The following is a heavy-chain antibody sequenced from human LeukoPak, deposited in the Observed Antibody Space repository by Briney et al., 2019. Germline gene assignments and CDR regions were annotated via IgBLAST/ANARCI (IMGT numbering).Heavy chain of an antibody. Sequence: PSETLSLTCTVSGYSISSGYYWGWIRQPPGKGLEWIGSIYHSGSTYYNPSLKSRVTISVDTSKNQFSLKLSSVTAADTAVYYCARGWIISGVVIPSPAYHWFDPWGQGTLVTVSS. J-gene: IGHJ5*02. D-gene: IGHD3-3*02. CDR2: IYHSGST. CDR3: ARGWIISGVVIPSPAYHWFDP. CDR1: GYSISSGYY. V-gene: IGHV4-38-2*02.